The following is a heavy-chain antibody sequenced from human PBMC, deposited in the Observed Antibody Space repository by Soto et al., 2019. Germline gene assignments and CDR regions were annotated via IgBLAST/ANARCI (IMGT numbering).Heavy chain of an antibody. D-gene: IGHD3-3*01. CDR2: IYSGGST. J-gene: IGHJ5*02. CDR3: ARGNDDFWSGLGGPNWFDP. CDR1: GFTVSSNY. Sequence: HPGGSLRLSCAASGFTVSSNYMSWVRQAPGKGLEWVSVIYSGGSTYYADSVKGRFTTSRDTSKNTLYLQMNSLRAEDTAVYYCARGNDDFWSGLGGPNWFDPWGQGTLVSVSS. V-gene: IGHV3-66*01.